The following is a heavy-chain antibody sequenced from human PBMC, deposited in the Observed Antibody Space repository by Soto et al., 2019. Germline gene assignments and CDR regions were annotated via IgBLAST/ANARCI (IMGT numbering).Heavy chain of an antibody. CDR3: AREGYYYDSSGYYFTNAFDY. Sequence: GGSLRLSYAASGFTFSSYAMHWVRQAPGKGLEYVSAISSNGGSTYYANSVKGRFTISRDNSKNTLYLQMGSLRAEDMAVYYCAREGYYYDSSGYYFTNAFDYWGQGTLVTVSS. J-gene: IGHJ4*02. CDR2: ISSNGGST. V-gene: IGHV3-64*01. CDR1: GFTFSSYA. D-gene: IGHD3-22*01.